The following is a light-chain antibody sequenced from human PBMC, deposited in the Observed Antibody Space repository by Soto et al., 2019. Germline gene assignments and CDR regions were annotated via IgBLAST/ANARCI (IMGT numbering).Light chain of an antibody. CDR2: LEGSGSY. CDR3: ETWDSNTRV. V-gene: IGLV4-60*02. Sequence: QLVLPQSSSASASLGSSVKLTCTLSSGHSSYIIAWHQQQPGKAPRYLMKLEGSGSYNKGSGVPDRFSGSSSGADRYLTISNLQFEDEADYYCETWDSNTRVFGTGTKVTVL. J-gene: IGLJ1*01. CDR1: SGHSSYI.